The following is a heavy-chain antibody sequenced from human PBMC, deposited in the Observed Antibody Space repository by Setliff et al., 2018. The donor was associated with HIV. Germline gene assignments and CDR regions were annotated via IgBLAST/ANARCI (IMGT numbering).Heavy chain of an antibody. CDR1: GSTLAELS. V-gene: IGHV1-24*01. D-gene: IGHD2-21*01. Sequence: ASVKVSCKVSGSTLAELSIHWVRQAPGKGLEWMGGFDPEDVETVYAQKFQGRVTFTTDESTSTAYMELSSLTSDDTAVYYCARGEGRDGYNLYYYYMDVWGKGTTVTVSS. J-gene: IGHJ6*03. CDR2: FDPEDVET. CDR3: ARGEGRDGYNLYYYYMDV.